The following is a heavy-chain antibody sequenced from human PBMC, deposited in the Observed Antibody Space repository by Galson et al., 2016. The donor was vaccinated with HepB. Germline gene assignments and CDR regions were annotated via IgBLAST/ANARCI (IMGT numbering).Heavy chain of an antibody. D-gene: IGHD2-21*01. CDR2: INGDGNNK. V-gene: IGHV3-74*01. CDR3: ARGLGVEFNRGIDY. Sequence: SLRLSCAASEFTFRSYVMSWVRQAPGKGLVWVSHINGDGNNKNYAGFAKGRFTISRDNAKNTVFLQMSSLRAEDTAVYFCARGLGVEFNRGIDYWGQGVLVTVSS. J-gene: IGHJ4*02. CDR1: EFTFRSYV.